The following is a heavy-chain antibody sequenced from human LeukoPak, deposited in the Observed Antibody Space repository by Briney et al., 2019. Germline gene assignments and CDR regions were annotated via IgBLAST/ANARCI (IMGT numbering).Heavy chain of an antibody. V-gene: IGHV4-30-2*01. CDR1: GGSISSGSYS. CDR2: IYPRGST. D-gene: IGHD7-27*01. Sequence: SSETLSLTCAVSGGSISSGSYSWSWIRQPSGKGLEWIGYIYPRGSTYYNPSLKSRVILSLDKSANQFSLNLSSVTAADTAVYYCARFSPRAMGNYLDFWGQGTLVTVSS. J-gene: IGHJ4*02. CDR3: ARFSPRAMGNYLDF.